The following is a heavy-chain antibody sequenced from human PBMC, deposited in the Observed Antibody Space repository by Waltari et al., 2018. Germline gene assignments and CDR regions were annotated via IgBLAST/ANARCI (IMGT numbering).Heavy chain of an antibody. CDR3: ARHQTPDYGDYLYYYGLDV. V-gene: IGHV4-39*01. CDR1: GGGITSDSYH. D-gene: IGHD4-17*01. J-gene: IGHJ6*02. Sequence: QLRLQESGPGLVKPSETVSLTCSVSGGGITSDSYHWGWIRQAPGKGLGWIGSIYSSGTTHYHPYLESRVTIAPATSRNHFSLRLSSVTAADTAVYYCARHQTPDYGDYLYYYGLDVWGQGTTVSVSS. CDR2: IYSSGTT.